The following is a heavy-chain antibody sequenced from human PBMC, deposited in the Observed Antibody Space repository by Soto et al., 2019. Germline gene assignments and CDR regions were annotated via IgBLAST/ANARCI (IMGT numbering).Heavy chain of an antibody. CDR1: GYTFTSYG. Sequence: ASVKVSCKASGYTFTSYGISWVRQAPGQGLEWMGWISAYNSNTNYAQKLQGRVTMTTDTSTSTAYMELRSLRSDDTAVYYCARVKTTVTNNWFDPWGQGTLVTVYS. CDR2: ISAYNSNT. V-gene: IGHV1-18*01. J-gene: IGHJ5*02. CDR3: ARVKTTVTNNWFDP. D-gene: IGHD4-17*01.